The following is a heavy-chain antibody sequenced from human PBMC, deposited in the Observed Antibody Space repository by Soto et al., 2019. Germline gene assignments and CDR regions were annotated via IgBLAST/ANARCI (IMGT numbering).Heavy chain of an antibody. CDR3: AKDNGLELRYYYYGMDV. V-gene: IGHV3-30*18. CDR2: ISYDGSNK. J-gene: IGHJ6*02. CDR1: GFTFSSYG. Sequence: QVQLVESGGGVVQPGRSLRLSCAASGFTFSSYGMHWVRQAPGKGLEWVAVISYDGSNKYYADSVKGRFTISRDNSKNTLYVQMNSLRAEDTAVYYCAKDNGLELRYYYYGMDVWGQGTTVTVSS. D-gene: IGHD1-7*01.